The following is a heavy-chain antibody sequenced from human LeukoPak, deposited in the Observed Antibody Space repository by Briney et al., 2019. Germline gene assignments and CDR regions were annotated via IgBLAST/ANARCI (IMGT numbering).Heavy chain of an antibody. CDR1: GGTFSSHA. CDR2: IIPIFGTA. V-gene: IGHV1-69*06. Sequence: SVKVSCKASGGTFSSHAISWVRQAPGQGLEWMGRIIPIFGTANYAQKFQGRVTITADKSTSTAYMELSSLRSEDTAVYYCARDAPLAYCGGDCYEAFDIWGQGTMVTVSS. J-gene: IGHJ3*02. CDR3: ARDAPLAYCGGDCYEAFDI. D-gene: IGHD2-21*02.